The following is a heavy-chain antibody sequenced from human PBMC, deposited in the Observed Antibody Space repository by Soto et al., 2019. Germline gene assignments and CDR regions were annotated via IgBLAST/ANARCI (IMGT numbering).Heavy chain of an antibody. V-gene: IGHV1-2*04. CDR3: ARESGGATATLDYYYFYMDV. Sequence: QVQLVPSGAEVRKPGASVTVSCRSSGDSFNDYYIHWVRQAPGQGFEWMGWINPNGGVTKYAQKVQGWVSMTRDTSIRTVYMQLSRLRSDDTAVYYCARESGGATATLDYYYFYMDVWGTGTTVTVSS. CDR1: GDSFNDYY. CDR2: INPNGGVT. J-gene: IGHJ6*03. D-gene: IGHD5-12*01.